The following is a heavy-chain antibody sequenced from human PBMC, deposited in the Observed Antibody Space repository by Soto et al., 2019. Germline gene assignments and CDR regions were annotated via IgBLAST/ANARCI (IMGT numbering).Heavy chain of an antibody. CDR2: IYYSGST. Sequence: SETLSLTCTVSGGSISSYDWSWIRQPPGKGLEWIGYIYYSGSTNYNPSLKSRVTISVDTSKNQFSLKLSSVTAADTAVYYCASGEYGEDYFDYWGQGTLVTVSS. CDR1: GGSISSYD. V-gene: IGHV4-59*08. J-gene: IGHJ4*02. D-gene: IGHD2-21*01. CDR3: ASGEYGEDYFDY.